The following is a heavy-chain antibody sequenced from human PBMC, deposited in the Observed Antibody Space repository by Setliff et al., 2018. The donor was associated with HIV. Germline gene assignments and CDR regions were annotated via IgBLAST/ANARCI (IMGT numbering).Heavy chain of an antibody. CDR2: IYPGDSDT. CDR1: GYSFTSYW. CDR3: ARHTRQLEFLEWLSPHYYHYYYMDV. J-gene: IGHJ6*03. Sequence: PGESLKISCKGSGYSFTSYWIGWVRQMPGKGLEWMGIIYPGDSDTRYRPSFQGQVTISADKSISTAYLQWSSLKASDTAMYYCARHTRQLEFLEWLSPHYYHYYYMDVWGQGTTVTVSS. D-gene: IGHD3-3*01. V-gene: IGHV5-51*01.